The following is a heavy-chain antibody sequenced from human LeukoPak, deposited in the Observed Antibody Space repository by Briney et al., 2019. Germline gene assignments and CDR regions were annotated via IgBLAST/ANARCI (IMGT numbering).Heavy chain of an antibody. V-gene: IGHV4-30-2*01. Sequence: PSQTLSLTCTVSGGSISSGGYYWNWIRQPPGKGLEWIGYIYHSGSTNYNPSLKSRVTISVDKSKNQFSLKLSSVTAADTAVYYCAREIPGTTFDYWGQGTLVTVSS. D-gene: IGHD1-7*01. CDR2: IYHSGST. CDR3: AREIPGTTFDY. CDR1: GGSISSGGYY. J-gene: IGHJ4*02.